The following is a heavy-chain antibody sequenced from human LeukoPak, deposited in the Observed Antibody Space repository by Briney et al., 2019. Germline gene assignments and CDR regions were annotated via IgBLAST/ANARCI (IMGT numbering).Heavy chain of an antibody. CDR3: ARHSTTGRAWFDP. V-gene: IGHV4-59*08. CDR2: IFYSVNT. D-gene: IGHD1-1*01. CDR1: GGSISSYY. J-gene: IGHJ5*02. Sequence: SETLSLTCTVSGGSISSYYWSWIRQPPGKGLEWIGYIFYSVNTNYNPSLKGRVTISVDTSKNQFSLKLSSVTASDTALYYCARHSTTGRAWFDPWGQGTLVTVSS.